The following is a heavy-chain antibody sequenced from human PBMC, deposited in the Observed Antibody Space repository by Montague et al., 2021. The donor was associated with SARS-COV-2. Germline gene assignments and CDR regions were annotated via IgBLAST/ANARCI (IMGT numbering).Heavy chain of an antibody. CDR2: KKNSGSP. Sequence: KKNSGSPNYNPSLKSRVTQSIDTSKNQFSLKLSSVNAADTAVYYCARGAYSSSWYGVRNWFDPWGEG. CDR3: ARGAYSSSWYGVRNWFDP. V-gene: IGHV4-34*01. D-gene: IGHD6-13*01. J-gene: IGHJ5*02.